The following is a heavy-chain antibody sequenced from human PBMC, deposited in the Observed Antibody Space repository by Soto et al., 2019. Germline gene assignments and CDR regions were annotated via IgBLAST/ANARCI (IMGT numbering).Heavy chain of an antibody. Sequence: EVQLVQSGAEVKKPGESLKISCQTSGYTFTNYWIGWVRQMPGKGLEWLGIINPADSDIRYNPSFEGKVTISVDKSISTAFLQWSSPQAADTATYYCARRGESSDWYIVDIPFESWGQGTLVTVSS. J-gene: IGHJ4*02. CDR3: ARRGESSDWYIVDIPFES. CDR2: INPADSDI. D-gene: IGHD6-19*01. V-gene: IGHV5-51*01. CDR1: GYTFTNYW.